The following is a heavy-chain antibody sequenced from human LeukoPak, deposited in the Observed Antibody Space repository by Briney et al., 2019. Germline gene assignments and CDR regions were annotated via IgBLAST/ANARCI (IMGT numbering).Heavy chain of an antibody. CDR1: GGSISSYY. CDR2: IYYSGST. Sequence: PSETLSLTCTVSGGSISSYYWSWIRQPPGKGLEWIGYIYYSGSTNYNPSLKSRVTISVDTSKNQFSLKLSPVTAADTAVYYCARHMGLGYTYFYPYFDYWGQGTLVTVSS. J-gene: IGHJ4*01. V-gene: IGHV4-59*08. CDR3: ARHMGLGYTYFYPYFDY. D-gene: IGHD1-1*01.